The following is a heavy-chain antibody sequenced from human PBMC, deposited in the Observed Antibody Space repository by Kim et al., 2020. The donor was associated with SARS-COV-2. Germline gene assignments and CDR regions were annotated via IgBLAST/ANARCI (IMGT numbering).Heavy chain of an antibody. V-gene: IGHV1-3*01. CDR1: GYTYTSYT. CDR3: ARASSSLVQGGFYYYGMAV. J-gene: IGHJ6*02. CDR2: INAGNGYT. Sequence: ASVKVSCKTSGYTYTSYTMVWVRQAPGQRLEWMGWINAGNGYTKFSQNFEGRVTITRDTHATTVHMELSSLRSEDTAVYYCARASSSLVQGGFYYYGMAVWGQGSTVTVSS. D-gene: IGHD3-10*01.